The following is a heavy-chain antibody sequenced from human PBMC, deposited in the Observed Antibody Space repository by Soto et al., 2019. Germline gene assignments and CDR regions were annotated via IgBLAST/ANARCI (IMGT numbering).Heavy chain of an antibody. J-gene: IGHJ6*02. CDR3: ARDLGVADKTLHYYYGMDV. V-gene: IGHV4-61*01. CDR1: GGSVSSGSYY. D-gene: IGHD6-19*01. Sequence: SETLSLTCTVSGGSVSSGSYYWSWIRQPPGKGLEWIGYIYYSGSTNYNPSLKSRVTISVDTSKNQFSLKLSSVTAADTAVYYCARDLGVADKTLHYYYGMDVWGQGTTVTVSS. CDR2: IYYSGST.